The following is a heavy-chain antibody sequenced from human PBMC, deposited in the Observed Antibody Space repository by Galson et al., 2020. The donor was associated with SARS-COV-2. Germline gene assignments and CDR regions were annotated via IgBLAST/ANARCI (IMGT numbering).Heavy chain of an antibody. Sequence: GESLKISCAASGFTFSSYSMNWVRQAPGKGLEWVSSISSSSSYIYYADSVKGRFTISRDNAKNSLYLQMNSLRAEDTAVYYCARDVKRGVPAVVTAFDYWGQGTLVTVSS. CDR2: ISSSSSYI. CDR1: GFTFSSYS. D-gene: IGHD2-2*01. CDR3: ARDVKRGVPAVVTAFDY. J-gene: IGHJ4*02. V-gene: IGHV3-21*01.